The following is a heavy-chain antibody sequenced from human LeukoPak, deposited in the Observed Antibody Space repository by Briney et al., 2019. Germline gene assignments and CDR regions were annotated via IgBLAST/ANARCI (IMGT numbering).Heavy chain of an antibody. CDR1: GFTFSSYA. V-gene: IGHV3-23*01. J-gene: IGHJ4*02. D-gene: IGHD3-10*01. CDR3: AKVPVYLYGSGSYYDY. Sequence: GGSLRLSCAAPGFTFSSYAMSWVRQAPGKGLEWVSAISGSGGSTYYADSVKGRFTISRDNSKNTLYLQMNSLRAEDTAVYYCAKVPVYLYGSGSYYDYWGQGTLVTVSS. CDR2: ISGSGGST.